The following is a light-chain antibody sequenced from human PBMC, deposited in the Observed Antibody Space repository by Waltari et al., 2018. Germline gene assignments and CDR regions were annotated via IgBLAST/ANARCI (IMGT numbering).Light chain of an antibody. Sequence: SYELTQPPSVSVSPGQTASITCSGNEFGDQFTCWYQQRPGQSPVLVIYQDNKRPSGISERFSGSNSGNTATLTVTGTQATDEADYYCQAWDSSTLVFGGGTKLIVL. CDR3: QAWDSSTLV. J-gene: IGLJ2*01. V-gene: IGLV3-1*01. CDR2: QDN. CDR1: EFGDQF.